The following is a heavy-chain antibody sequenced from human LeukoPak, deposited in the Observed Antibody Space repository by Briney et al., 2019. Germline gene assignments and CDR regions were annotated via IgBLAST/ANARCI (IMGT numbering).Heavy chain of an antibody. D-gene: IGHD5-24*01. CDR3: ARPGRDGYNL. V-gene: IGHV4-34*01. Sequence: SETLSLTCAVYGGSFSGYYWSWIRQPPGKGLEWIGEINHSGSTNYNPSLKSRVTISVDMSKNQFSLKLSSVTAADTAAYYCARPGRDGYNLWGQGTLVTVSS. J-gene: IGHJ4*02. CDR1: GGSFSGYY. CDR2: INHSGST.